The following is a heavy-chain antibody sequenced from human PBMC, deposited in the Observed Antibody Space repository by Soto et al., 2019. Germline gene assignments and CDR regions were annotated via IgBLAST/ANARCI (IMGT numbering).Heavy chain of an antibody. CDR3: TKRATTVPTPGNYFDS. D-gene: IGHD1-1*01. J-gene: IGHJ4*02. Sequence: EVHLLESGGGLVQPGGSLRLSCAASGFTFSDYSMSWVRQTPERGLEWVSTLTHGGTSYYAGSVQGRFIVSRDNSKSTVCLQMYSLRAEDTALYYCTKRATTVPTPGNYFDSWGQGTQVIVSS. CDR1: GFTFSDYS. CDR2: LTHGGTS. V-gene: IGHV3-23*01.